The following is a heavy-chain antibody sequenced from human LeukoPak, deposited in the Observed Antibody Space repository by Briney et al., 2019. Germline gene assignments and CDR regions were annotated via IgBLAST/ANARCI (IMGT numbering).Heavy chain of an antibody. CDR1: GFTFSSYW. CDR2: INSDGYST. Sequence: PGGSLRLSCAASGFTFSSYWMHWVRQDPGKGLVWVSRINSDGYSTNYADSVKGRFTISRDNSKNTLYLQMNSLRAEDTAVYYCAKVKHGSGSYDYWGQGTLVTVSS. D-gene: IGHD3-10*01. J-gene: IGHJ4*02. CDR3: AKVKHGSGSYDY. V-gene: IGHV3-74*01.